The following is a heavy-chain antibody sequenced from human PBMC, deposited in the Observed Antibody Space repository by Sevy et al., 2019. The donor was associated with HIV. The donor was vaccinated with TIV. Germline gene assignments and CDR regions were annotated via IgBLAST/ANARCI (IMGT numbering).Heavy chain of an antibody. D-gene: IGHD5-18*01. Sequence: GGSLRLSCAASGFTFSTYSMNWVRQAPGKGLEWVSYISSSSRTIYYADSVEGRFTISRDNAKNSLYLQMNRLKTEDTAVYYCTTDTGVRFQHWGQGTLVTVSS. CDR2: ISSSSRTI. CDR3: TTDTGVRFQH. CDR1: GFTFSTYS. V-gene: IGHV3-48*01. J-gene: IGHJ1*01.